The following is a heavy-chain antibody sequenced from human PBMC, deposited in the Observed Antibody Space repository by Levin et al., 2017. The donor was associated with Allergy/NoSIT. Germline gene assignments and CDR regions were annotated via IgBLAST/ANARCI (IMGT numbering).Heavy chain of an antibody. Sequence: TASETLSLSCAVSGCSISSCCYSWSWIRQPPGTDLEWIVTIYLSGITNDNPSLESLVTMSVDRSNYLFSLKLSYVTAADTDVYYCARVAGYSYGYCFDYWGPGTLVTVSS. J-gene: IGHJ4*02. D-gene: IGHD5-18*01. CDR1: GCSISSCCYS. CDR2: IYLSGIT. V-gene: IGHV4-30-2*01. CDR3: ARVAGYSYGYCFDY.